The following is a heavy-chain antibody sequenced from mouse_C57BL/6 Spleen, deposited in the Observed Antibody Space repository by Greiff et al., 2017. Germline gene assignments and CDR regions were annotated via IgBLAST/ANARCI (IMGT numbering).Heavy chain of an antibody. Sequence: EVQLVESGGGLVKPGGSLKLSCAASGFTFSDYGMHWVRQAPEKGLEWVAYISSGSSTIYDADTVKGRFTISRDNAKNTLFLQMTMLRSEDTARYYCARATVVTHGYFDVWGTGTTVTVSS. CDR3: ARATVVTHGYFDV. V-gene: IGHV5-17*01. CDR1: GFTFSDYG. J-gene: IGHJ1*03. CDR2: ISSGSSTI. D-gene: IGHD1-1*01.